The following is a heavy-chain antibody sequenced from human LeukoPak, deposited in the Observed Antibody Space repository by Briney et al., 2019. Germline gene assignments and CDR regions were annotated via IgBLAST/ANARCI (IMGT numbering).Heavy chain of an antibody. CDR2: ISNNGGYT. CDR1: GFTFSSSA. J-gene: IGHJ5*02. V-gene: IGHV3-23*01. Sequence: GGSLRLSCAASGFTFSSSAMSWARQAPGKGLEWVSAISNNGGYTYYADSVQGRFTISRDNSKSTLCLQMNSLRAEDTAVYYCARGGISWFDPWGQGTLVTVSS. CDR3: ARGGISWFDP. D-gene: IGHD2-15*01.